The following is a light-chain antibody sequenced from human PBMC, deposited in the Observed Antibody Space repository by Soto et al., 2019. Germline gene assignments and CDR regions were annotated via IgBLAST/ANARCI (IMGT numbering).Light chain of an antibody. CDR3: QQYPRYSLT. V-gene: IGKV1-5*03. J-gene: IGKJ4*01. Sequence: DIQMTQSPSTLSASVGDRVTITCRASQSISSWLAWYQQKPGKAPKLLIYKASSLEGGVPTRFSGSGSGTDFTLTLSSLQPDDFAPYYSQQYPRYSLTFGGGNKVDIK. CDR2: KAS. CDR1: QSISSW.